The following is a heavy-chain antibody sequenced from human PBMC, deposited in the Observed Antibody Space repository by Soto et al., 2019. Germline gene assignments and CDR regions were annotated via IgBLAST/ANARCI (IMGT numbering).Heavy chain of an antibody. CDR2: ISGSGGST. Sequence: GGSLRLSCAASGFTFSSYAMSWVRQAPGKGLEWVSAISGSGGSTYYADSVKGRFTISRDNSKNTLYLQMNSLRAEDTAVYYCAKDEAVAGTRGDAFDIWGQGTMVTVSS. J-gene: IGHJ3*02. V-gene: IGHV3-23*01. CDR1: GFTFSSYA. CDR3: AKDEAVAGTRGDAFDI. D-gene: IGHD6-19*01.